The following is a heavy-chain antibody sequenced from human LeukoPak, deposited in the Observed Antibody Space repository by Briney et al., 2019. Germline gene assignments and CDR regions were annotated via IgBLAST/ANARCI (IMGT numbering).Heavy chain of an antibody. Sequence: SETLSLTCTVSGGSISATTYYWGWIRQPPGTGLEWIANIYYNGNTAYNPSLKSRATISIDTSKNQFSLRLNSVTVADTAVYYCARVGWGNAAAHPNWLDPWGQGILVTVSS. D-gene: IGHD6-6*01. CDR1: GGSISATTYY. CDR2: IYYNGNT. CDR3: ARVGWGNAAAHPNWLDP. J-gene: IGHJ5*02. V-gene: IGHV4-39*07.